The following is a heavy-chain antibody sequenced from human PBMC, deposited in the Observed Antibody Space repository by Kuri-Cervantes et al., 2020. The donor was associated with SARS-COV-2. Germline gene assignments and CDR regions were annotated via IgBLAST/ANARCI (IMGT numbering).Heavy chain of an antibody. D-gene: IGHD3-22*01. Sequence: SVKVSCKASGGTFSSYAISWVRQAPGQGLEWMGGIIPIFGTANYAQKSQGRVTITADESTSTAYMELSSLRSEDTAVYYCARADVPREVLATAMMGFYGMDVWGQGTTVTVSS. V-gene: IGHV1-69*13. J-gene: IGHJ6*02. CDR1: GGTFSSYA. CDR3: ARADVPREVLATAMMGFYGMDV. CDR2: IIPIFGTA.